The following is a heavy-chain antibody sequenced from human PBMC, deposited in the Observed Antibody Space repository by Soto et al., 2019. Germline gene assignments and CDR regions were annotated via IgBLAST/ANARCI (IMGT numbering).Heavy chain of an antibody. CDR1: GESFSGYY. V-gene: IGHV4-34*01. D-gene: IGHD1-7*01. Sequence: PSETLSLTCVVSGESFSGYYWSWIRQTPGMGLEWIGEVDHRGSTTYNPSLNNRASISIDSSKNLFSLELTSVTAADTALYFCARYEYGNSLYGVDVWGQGTRVTV. J-gene: IGHJ6*02. CDR3: ARYEYGNSLYGVDV. CDR2: VDHRGST.